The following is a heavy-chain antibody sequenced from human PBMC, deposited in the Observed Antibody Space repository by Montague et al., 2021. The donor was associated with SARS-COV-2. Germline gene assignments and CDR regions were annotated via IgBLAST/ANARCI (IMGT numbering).Heavy chain of an antibody. Sequence: SLRLSCAGSGFTFSSYTMNWVRQAPGKGLEWVSSITSRSSDTFYADSVKGRFTISRDNAKNSLYLQMNSLRAEDTAVYYCAREKGIAVAGTDHWGQGTLLTVSS. CDR3: AREKGIAVAGTDH. D-gene: IGHD6-19*01. J-gene: IGHJ4*02. CDR2: ITSRSSDT. CDR1: GFTFSSYT. V-gene: IGHV3-21*01.